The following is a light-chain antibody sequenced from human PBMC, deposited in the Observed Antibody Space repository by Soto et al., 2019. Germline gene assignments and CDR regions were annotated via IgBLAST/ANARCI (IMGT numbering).Light chain of an antibody. J-gene: IGKJ1*01. CDR3: QHYNSYSEA. CDR1: QTISTW. V-gene: IGKV1-5*01. Sequence: DIQVTQSPPTLSASLGDRVTITCRASQTISTWMAWYQQKPGKAPKLLVYDASTLQSGVASRFSGSGSGTEFTLTISSLQPDDFATYYCQHYNSYSEAFGQGTKVDI. CDR2: DAS.